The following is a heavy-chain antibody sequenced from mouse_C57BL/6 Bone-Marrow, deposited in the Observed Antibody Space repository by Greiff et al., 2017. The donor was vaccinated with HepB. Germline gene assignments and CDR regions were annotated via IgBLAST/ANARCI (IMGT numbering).Heavy chain of an antibody. Sequence: VQLKESGAELVRPGTSVKVSCKASGYAFTNYLIEWVKQRPGQGLEWIGVINPGSGGTNYNEKFKGKATLTADKSSSTAYMQLSSLTSEDSAVYFCARGAMDYWGQGTSVTVSS. J-gene: IGHJ4*01. CDR3: ARGAMDY. CDR1: GYAFTNYL. V-gene: IGHV1-54*01. CDR2: INPGSGGT.